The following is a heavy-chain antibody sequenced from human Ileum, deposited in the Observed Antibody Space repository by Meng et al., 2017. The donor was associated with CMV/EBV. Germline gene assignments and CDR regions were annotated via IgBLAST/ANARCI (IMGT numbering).Heavy chain of an antibody. CDR3: AKDRERIVPSAFDY. CDR1: GFTFTTAW. J-gene: IGHJ4*01. Sequence: SGFTFTTAWMSCVRQAPGKGLVWVSGISASGGSTSYAVSVKGRFTISRHNSGSTLYLQMNSLGVDDTAVYYCAKDRERIVPSAFDYWGHGTLVTVSS. D-gene: IGHD2-2*01. V-gene: IGHV3-23*01. CDR2: ISASGGST.